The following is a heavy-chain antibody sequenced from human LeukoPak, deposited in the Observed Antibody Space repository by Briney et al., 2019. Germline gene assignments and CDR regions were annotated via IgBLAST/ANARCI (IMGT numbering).Heavy chain of an antibody. J-gene: IGHJ4*02. CDR2: ISAYNGNT. CDR3: ARDHDGSSAY. D-gene: IGHD3-10*01. V-gene: IGHV1-18*01. Sequence: WMGWISAYNGNTNYAQKLQGRVTMTTDTSTSTAYMELRSLRSDDTAVYYCARDHDGSSAYGGQGTLVNVSS.